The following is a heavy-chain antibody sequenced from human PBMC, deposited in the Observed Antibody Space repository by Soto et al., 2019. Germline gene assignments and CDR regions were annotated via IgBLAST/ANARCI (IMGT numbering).Heavy chain of an antibody. CDR1: GYTFTSYD. CDR2: MNPNSGNT. CDR3: ARGRSGWSGIVLAGTSSPPDY. V-gene: IGHV1-8*01. D-gene: IGHD6-19*01. J-gene: IGHJ4*01. Sequence: ASVKVSCKASGYTFTSYDINWVRQATGQGLEWMGWMNPNSGNTGYAQKFQGRVTMTRNTSISTAYMELSSLRSEDTAVYYCARGRSGWSGIVLAGTSSPPDYWGHGAPVPVYS.